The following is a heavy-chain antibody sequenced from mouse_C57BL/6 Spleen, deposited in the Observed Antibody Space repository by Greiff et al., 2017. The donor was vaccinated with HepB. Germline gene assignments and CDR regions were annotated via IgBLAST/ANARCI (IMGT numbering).Heavy chain of an antibody. CDR3: ARENSRGNFDV. J-gene: IGHJ1*03. V-gene: IGHV1-7*01. D-gene: IGHD3-1*01. Sequence: QVQLKQSGAELAKPGASVKLSCKASGYTFTSYWMHWVKQRPGQGLEWIGYINPSSGYTKYNQQFKDKATLTADKSSRTAYMQLSSRTYEDSAVFYCARENSRGNFDVWGTGTTVTVSS. CDR1: GYTFTSYW. CDR2: INPSSGYT.